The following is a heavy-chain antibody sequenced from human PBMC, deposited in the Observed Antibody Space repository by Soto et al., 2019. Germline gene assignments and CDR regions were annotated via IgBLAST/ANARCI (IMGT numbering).Heavy chain of an antibody. Sequence: QVQLVQSGAEVKKPGASVKVSCKASGYTFTSYGINWVRQAPGQGLEWMGWISAYNGNTHYAQKLQGRVTMTTDTTTGTANMELRSLRPDDTAVYYCARVQSGYDFAYWGQGTLVTVSS. J-gene: IGHJ4*02. CDR1: GYTFTSYG. CDR3: ARVQSGYDFAY. V-gene: IGHV1-18*01. D-gene: IGHD5-12*01. CDR2: ISAYNGNT.